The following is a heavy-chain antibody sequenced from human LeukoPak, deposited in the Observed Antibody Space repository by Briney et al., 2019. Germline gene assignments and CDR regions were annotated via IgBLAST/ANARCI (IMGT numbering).Heavy chain of an antibody. D-gene: IGHD1-7*01. V-gene: IGHV3-23*01. J-gene: IGHJ4*02. CDR3: AKEGGGTGTTNYFDY. Sequence: PGGSLRLSCAASGFTFSSYSMNWVRQAPGKGLEWVSDISRSGGHTYYADSVKGRFTISRDNSKNTLYLQMNGLRAEDTAVYYCAKEGGGTGTTNYFDYWGQGTLVTVSS. CDR2: ISRSGGHT. CDR1: GFTFSSYS.